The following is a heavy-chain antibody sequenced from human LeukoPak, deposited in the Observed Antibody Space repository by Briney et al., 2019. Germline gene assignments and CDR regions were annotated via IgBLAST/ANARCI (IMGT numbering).Heavy chain of an antibody. Sequence: GASVKVSCKASGYTFTDYYMHWVRQAPGQGLEWMGWINPNSGGTNYAQKFQGRVTMTRDSSISTAYMELSSLRSDDTAVYYCARSSSSFQPYFDYWGQGTLVTVSS. CDR1: GYTFTDYY. D-gene: IGHD6-6*01. CDR3: ARSSSSFQPYFDY. CDR2: INPNSGGT. J-gene: IGHJ4*02. V-gene: IGHV1-2*02.